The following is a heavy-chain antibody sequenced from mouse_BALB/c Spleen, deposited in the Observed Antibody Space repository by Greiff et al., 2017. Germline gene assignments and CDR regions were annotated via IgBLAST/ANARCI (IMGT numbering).Heavy chain of an antibody. CDR1: GFSLTGYG. CDR2: IWGDGST. Sequence: VQLQESGPGLVAPSQTLSITCSVSGFSLTGYGVSWGRQPPGKGLEWLGMIWGDGSTDYNSALTPRLSISKDNSKNQVFLKMNSMNTDDTATYYCAKDDIHAMDYWGQGTAVTVSA. CDR3: AKDDIHAMDY. D-gene: IGHD1-3*01. V-gene: IGHV2-6-7*02. J-gene: IGHJ4*01.